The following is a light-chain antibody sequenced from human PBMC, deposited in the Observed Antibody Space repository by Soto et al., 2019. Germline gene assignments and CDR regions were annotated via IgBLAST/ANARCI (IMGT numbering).Light chain of an antibody. V-gene: IGKV1-5*01. J-gene: IGKJ5*01. CDR1: QSISSW. CDR2: DAS. Sequence: DIQITQSPSTRSASVEDRVTITCRASQSISSWLAWYQQKPGKAPKLLIYDASSLESGVPSRFSGSGSGTDFTLTISSLQPEDFATYYCQHLNSYPIPFGQGTRL. CDR3: QHLNSYPIP.